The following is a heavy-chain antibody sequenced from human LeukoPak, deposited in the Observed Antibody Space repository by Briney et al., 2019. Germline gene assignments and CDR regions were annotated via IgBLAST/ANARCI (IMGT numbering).Heavy chain of an antibody. D-gene: IGHD3-10*01. CDR2: ISWNSGSI. CDR1: GFTFDDYA. CDR3: AKAYGSGSYLLYYYYMDV. V-gene: IGHV3-9*01. J-gene: IGHJ6*03. Sequence: GGSLRLSCAASGFTFDDYAMHWVRQAPGKGLEWVSGISWNSGSIGYADSVKGRFTISRDNAKNSLYLQMNSLRAEDTALYYCAKAYGSGSYLLYYYYMDVWGKGTTVTISS.